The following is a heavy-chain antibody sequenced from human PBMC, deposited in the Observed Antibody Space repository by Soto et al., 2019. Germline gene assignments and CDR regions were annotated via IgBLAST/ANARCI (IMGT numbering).Heavy chain of an antibody. D-gene: IGHD3-10*01. CDR1: GGSISSGDYY. Sequence: SETLSLTCTVSGGSISSGDYYWSWIRQPPGKGLEWIGYIYYSGSTYYNPSLKSRVTISVDTSKNQFSLKLSSVTAADTAVYYCARVRTMVRGVIVAPDYGMDVWGQGTTVTVS. CDR3: ARVRTMVRGVIVAPDYGMDV. J-gene: IGHJ6*02. V-gene: IGHV4-30-4*01. CDR2: IYYSGST.